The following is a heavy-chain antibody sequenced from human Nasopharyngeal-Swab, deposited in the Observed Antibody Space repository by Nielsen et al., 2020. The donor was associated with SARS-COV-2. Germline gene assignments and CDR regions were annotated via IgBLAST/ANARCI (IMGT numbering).Heavy chain of an antibody. J-gene: IGHJ6*02. D-gene: IGHD4-17*01. Sequence: GGSLRLSCAASGFTFSSYSMNWVRQAPGKGLEWVSSISSSSYIYYADSVKGRFTISRDNAKNSLYLQMNSLRAEDTAVYYCARVGDYGDYYYYGMDVWGQGTTVTVSS. CDR1: GFTFSSYS. V-gene: IGHV3-21*01. CDR2: ISSSSYI. CDR3: ARVGDYGDYYYYGMDV.